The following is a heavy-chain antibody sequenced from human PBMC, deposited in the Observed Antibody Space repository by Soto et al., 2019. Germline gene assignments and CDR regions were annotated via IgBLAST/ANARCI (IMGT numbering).Heavy chain of an antibody. CDR2: ISYDGTYQ. CDR3: ARDRYDYGGGDLDY. CDR1: GFTFNNYA. Sequence: QVQLVESGGGVVQPGRSLGLSCAASGFTFNNYAFHWVRQAPGKGLEWVAVISYDGTYQYYADSVKGRFTISRDNSRNTLYLQMNSLRTEDTAVYYCARDRYDYGGGDLDYWGQGTLVTVSS. D-gene: IGHD4-17*01. J-gene: IGHJ4*02. V-gene: IGHV3-30-3*01.